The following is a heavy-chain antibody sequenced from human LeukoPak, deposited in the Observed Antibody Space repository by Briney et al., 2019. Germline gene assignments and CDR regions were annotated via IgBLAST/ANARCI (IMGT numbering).Heavy chain of an antibody. CDR3: ARRYRGFFDY. CDR2: IYSSGST. Sequence: SETLSLTCTVSGGSLSSYFWSWIRLSLGKGLEWIGYIYSSGSTNYNPSLRSRVTISVDTSKRQFSLKVNSVTAADTAVYYCARRYRGFFDYWGRGILITVSS. CDR1: GGSLSSYF. D-gene: IGHD3-16*02. J-gene: IGHJ4*02. V-gene: IGHV4-59*01.